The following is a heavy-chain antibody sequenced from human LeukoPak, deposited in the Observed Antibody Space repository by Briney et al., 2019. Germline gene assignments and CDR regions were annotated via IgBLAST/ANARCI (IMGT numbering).Heavy chain of an antibody. CDR1: GYTFTGYY. V-gene: IGHV1-2*02. CDR3: ARATWELLTSFDF. D-gene: IGHD1-26*01. Sequence: ASVKVSCKASGYTFTGYYIHWVRQAHGQGLEWMGWINPNSGGSNSAQKFQGRVTVTRDTSISTAYMELSRLTSDDTAVYYCARATWELLTSFDFWGQGTLVTVSS. J-gene: IGHJ4*02. CDR2: INPNSGGS.